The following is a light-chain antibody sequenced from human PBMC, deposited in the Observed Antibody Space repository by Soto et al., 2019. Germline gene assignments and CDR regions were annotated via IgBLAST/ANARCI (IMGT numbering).Light chain of an antibody. CDR1: QSISSY. CDR3: QQSYSTPLFT. Sequence: DIQMTQSPSSLSAYVGDRVTITCRASQSISSYLNWYQQKPGKAPKLLIYAASSLQSGAPSRFSGSGSGTDFTLTISSLQPEDFATYYCQQSYSTPLFTFGPGTKVDIK. J-gene: IGKJ3*01. V-gene: IGKV1-39*01. CDR2: AAS.